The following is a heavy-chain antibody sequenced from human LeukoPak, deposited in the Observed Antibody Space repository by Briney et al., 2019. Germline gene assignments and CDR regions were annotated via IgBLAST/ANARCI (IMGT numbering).Heavy chain of an antibody. CDR2: TYYRSRWYN. Sequence: SQTLSLTFAISGDSVSSNSAAWNWIRQSPSRGLEWLGRTYYRSRWYNDYAVSVTSRITINPDTSKNQFSLQLSSVTPEDTAVYYCARYDSGPRYFDLWGRGTLVTVSS. J-gene: IGHJ2*01. CDR3: ARYDSGPRYFDL. D-gene: IGHD3-10*01. V-gene: IGHV6-1*01. CDR1: GDSVSSNSAA.